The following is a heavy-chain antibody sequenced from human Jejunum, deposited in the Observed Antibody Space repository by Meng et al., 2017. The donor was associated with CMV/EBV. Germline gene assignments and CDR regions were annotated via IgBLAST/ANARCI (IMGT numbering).Heavy chain of an antibody. CDR1: RGSISSDY. CDR2: IYTSGST. D-gene: IGHD6-13*01. V-gene: IGHV4-4*07. CDR3: ARGPYSSSWSSFDY. Sequence: QVRLQESGPGLVKPSETLSPTCTVSRGSISSDYWSWIRQPAGKGLEWIGRIYTSGSTNYNPSLKSRVTMSVDTSKTQFSLKLSSVTAADTAVYYCARGPYSSSWSSFDYWGQGTLVTVSS. J-gene: IGHJ4*02.